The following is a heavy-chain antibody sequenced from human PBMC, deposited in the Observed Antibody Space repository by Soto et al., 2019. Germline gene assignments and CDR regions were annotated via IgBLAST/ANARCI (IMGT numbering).Heavy chain of an antibody. Sequence: QVQLVESGGGVVQPGRSLRLSCAASGFTFSSYGMHWVRQAPGKGLEWVAVISYDGSNKYYADSVKGRFTISRDNSKNTLYLQMNSLRAEDTAVYYCAKDLGEWLRFPLSGMDVWGQGTTVTVSS. CDR1: GFTFSSYG. CDR3: AKDLGEWLRFPLSGMDV. J-gene: IGHJ6*02. D-gene: IGHD5-12*01. V-gene: IGHV3-30*18. CDR2: ISYDGSNK.